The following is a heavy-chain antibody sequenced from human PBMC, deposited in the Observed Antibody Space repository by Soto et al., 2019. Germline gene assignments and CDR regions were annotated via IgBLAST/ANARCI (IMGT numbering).Heavy chain of an antibody. CDR1: GYTFNSFG. CDR2: ISTYNGNT. J-gene: IGHJ5*02. D-gene: IGHD2-2*01. V-gene: IGHV1-18*01. CDR3: ARDAGYCSGTSGLVRWFDP. Sequence: QVQLVQSGAEVKKPGASVKVSCKASGYTFNSFGITWVRQAPGQGLEWMGWISTYNGNTNYAQTLQGRVTMTTDTSTSTAYMELRGLRSDDTAVYYCARDAGYCSGTSGLVRWFDPWGQGALVTVSS.